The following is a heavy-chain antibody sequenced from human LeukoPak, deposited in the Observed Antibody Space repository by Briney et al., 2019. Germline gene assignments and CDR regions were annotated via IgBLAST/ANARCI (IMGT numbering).Heavy chain of an antibody. CDR3: ARSSSGWPLYFDC. Sequence: ASVKVSCKASGYTFTDYNLHWVRQAPGEGVEWMGWINPKSGGTKFAQKPQSGVTMTADTSIDTAYLELSNLKSDDTAIYYCARSSSGWPLYFDCWGQGTLVTVSS. CDR1: GYTFTDYN. V-gene: IGHV1-2*02. D-gene: IGHD6-19*01. J-gene: IGHJ4*02. CDR2: INPKSGGT.